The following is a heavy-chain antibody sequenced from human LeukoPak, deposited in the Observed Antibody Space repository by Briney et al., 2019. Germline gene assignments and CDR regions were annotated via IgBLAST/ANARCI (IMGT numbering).Heavy chain of an antibody. D-gene: IGHD2-2*01. CDR3: ARGYCSSTSCYAFDI. Sequence: SVKVSCKASGGTFSSYAISWVRQAPGQGLEWMGGVIPIFGTANYAQKFQGRVTITADKSTSTAYMELSSLRSEDTAVYYCARGYCSSTSCYAFDIWGQGTMVTVSS. CDR1: GGTFSSYA. J-gene: IGHJ3*02. CDR2: VIPIFGTA. V-gene: IGHV1-69*06.